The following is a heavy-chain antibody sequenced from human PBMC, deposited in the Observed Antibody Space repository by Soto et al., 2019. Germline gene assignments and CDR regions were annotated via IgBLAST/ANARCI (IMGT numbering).Heavy chain of an antibody. CDR1: GFTFSSYG. CDR2: IWYDGSNK. J-gene: IGHJ6*02. D-gene: IGHD6-6*01. V-gene: IGHV3-33*01. CDR3: ARDEYSSSSGPHYYYYGMDV. Sequence: QVQLVESGGGVVQPGRSLRLSCAASGFTFSSYGMHWVRQAPGKGLEWVAVIWYDGSNKYYADSVKGRFTISRDNSKNTLYLQMNSLRAEDTAVYYCARDEYSSSSGPHYYYYGMDVWGQGTTVTVSS.